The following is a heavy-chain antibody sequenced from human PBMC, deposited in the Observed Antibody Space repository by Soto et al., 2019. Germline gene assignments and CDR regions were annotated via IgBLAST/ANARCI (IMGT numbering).Heavy chain of an antibody. J-gene: IGHJ4*02. D-gene: IGHD3-10*01. V-gene: IGHV1-69*04. Sequence: GASVKVSCKASGGTFSSYTISWVRQAPGQGLEWMGRIIPILGIANYAQKFQGRVTITSDKSRSTAYMELSSLRSEDTAVYYCARELWFGELNFDYWGQGNLVTISS. CDR2: IIPILGIA. CDR1: GGTFSSYT. CDR3: ARELWFGELNFDY.